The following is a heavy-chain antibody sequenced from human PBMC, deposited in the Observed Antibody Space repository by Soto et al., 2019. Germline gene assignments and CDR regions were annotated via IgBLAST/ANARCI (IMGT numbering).Heavy chain of an antibody. V-gene: IGHV1-18*01. CDR3: ATRSPAFDY. J-gene: IGHJ4*02. Sequence: QVQLVQSGPEVKKPGASVKVSCKTSGYTFTSYGISWVRQAPGQGLEWMGWISTDKGKTNYAQKFQGRVTMTTGTATSTAYMDLRSRRYDDTAVYYCATRSPAFDYWGQGTMVTVSS. CDR1: GYTFTSYG. CDR2: ISTDKGKT.